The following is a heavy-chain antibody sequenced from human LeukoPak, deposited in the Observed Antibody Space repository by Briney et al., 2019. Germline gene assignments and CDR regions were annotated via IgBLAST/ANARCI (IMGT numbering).Heavy chain of an antibody. Sequence: GGSLRLSCAASGFTFSSYWMSRVRQAPGKGLEWVANIKQDGSEKYYVDSVKGRFTISRDNSKNTLYLQMNSLRAEDTAVYYCAKSLYYYDSSGYPYYYYYYYMDVWGKGTTVTVSS. CDR1: GFTFSSYW. J-gene: IGHJ6*03. CDR3: AKSLYYYDSSGYPYYYYYYYMDV. CDR2: IKQDGSEK. D-gene: IGHD3-22*01. V-gene: IGHV3-7*01.